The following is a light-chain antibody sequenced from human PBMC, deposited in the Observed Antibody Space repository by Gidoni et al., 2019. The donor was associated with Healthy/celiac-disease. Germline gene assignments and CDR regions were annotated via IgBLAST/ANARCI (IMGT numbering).Light chain of an antibody. CDR1: SSDVGGYND. V-gene: IGLV2-14*01. CDR3: SSYTSSSTLV. J-gene: IGLJ2*01. CDR2: EVS. Sequence: QSALTQPASVSGSPGQSITISCTGTSSDVGGYNDVSWYQQHPGKAPKLMIYEVSNRPSGVSNRSSGSKSGNTASLTISGLQAEDEADYYCSSYTSSSTLVFGGGTKLTVL.